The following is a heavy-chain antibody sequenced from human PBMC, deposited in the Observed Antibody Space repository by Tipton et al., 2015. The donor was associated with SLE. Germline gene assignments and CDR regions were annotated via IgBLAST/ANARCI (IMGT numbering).Heavy chain of an antibody. CDR3: ARGGQWLVGWFDP. J-gene: IGHJ5*02. CDR2: IYYSGST. Sequence: TLSLTCTVSGGSISSEYWSWLRQPAGKGLEWIGYIYYSGSTNYNPSLKSRVTIAIDTSKNQVSLKLSSVTAADTAVYYCARGGQWLVGWFDPWGQGTLVTVSS. CDR1: GGSISSEY. V-gene: IGHV4-59*01. D-gene: IGHD6-19*01.